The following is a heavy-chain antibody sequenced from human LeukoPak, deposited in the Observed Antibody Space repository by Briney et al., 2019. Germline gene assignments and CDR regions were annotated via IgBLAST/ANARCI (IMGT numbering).Heavy chain of an antibody. CDR2: IYTSGST. CDR3: ARSLGYCSGGSCYYYYGMDV. V-gene: IGHV4-59*10. D-gene: IGHD2-15*01. J-gene: IGHJ6*02. Sequence: SETLSLTCAVYGGSVSGYYWSWVRQPPGMGLEWIGRIYTSGSTNYNPSLKSRVTMSVDTSKNQFSLKLSSVTAADTAVYYCARSLGYCSGGSCYYYYGMDVWGQGTTVTVSS. CDR1: GGSVSGYY.